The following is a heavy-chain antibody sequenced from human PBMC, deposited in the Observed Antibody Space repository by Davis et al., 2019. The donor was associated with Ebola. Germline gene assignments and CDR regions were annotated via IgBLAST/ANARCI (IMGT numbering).Heavy chain of an antibody. V-gene: IGHV5-10-1*01. Sequence: GESLKISCKGSGYSFTSYWISWVRQMPGKGLEWTGTIDPSDSYTNYSPSFQGHVTISADKSISTAYLQWSSLKASDTAMYYCARRGTMGAIRDDYWGQGTLVTVSS. D-gene: IGHD1-26*01. CDR2: IDPSDSYT. CDR3: ARRGTMGAIRDDY. J-gene: IGHJ4*02. CDR1: GYSFTSYW.